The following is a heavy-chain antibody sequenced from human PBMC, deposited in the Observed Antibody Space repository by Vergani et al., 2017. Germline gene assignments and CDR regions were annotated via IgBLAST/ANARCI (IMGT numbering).Heavy chain of an antibody. CDR3: ARERRGGVRPFDY. Sequence: QVQLQESGPGLVKPSETLSLTCTVSGGSLSSYYWSWIRQPPGKGLEWIGYIYYSGSTNYNPSLKSRVTISVDTSKNQFTLKLSSVTAADTAVYYCARERRGGVRPFDYWGQGTLVTVSS. J-gene: IGHJ4*02. CDR1: GGSLSSYY. D-gene: IGHD3-10*01. CDR2: IYYSGST. V-gene: IGHV4-59*01.